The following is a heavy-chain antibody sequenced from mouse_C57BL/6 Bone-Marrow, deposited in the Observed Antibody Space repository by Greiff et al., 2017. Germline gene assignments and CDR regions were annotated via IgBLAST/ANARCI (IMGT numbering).Heavy chain of an antibody. Sequence: VQLQQSGAELVRPGASVKLSCTASGFNIQDDYMHWVKQRPEQGLEWIGWIDPENGDTEYASKFQGKATITADTSSNTAYLQLSSLTSEDTAVYYCTYDYDVSWFAYWGQGTLVTVSA. V-gene: IGHV14-4*01. D-gene: IGHD2-4*01. CDR3: TYDYDVSWFAY. J-gene: IGHJ3*01. CDR1: GFNIQDDY. CDR2: IDPENGDT.